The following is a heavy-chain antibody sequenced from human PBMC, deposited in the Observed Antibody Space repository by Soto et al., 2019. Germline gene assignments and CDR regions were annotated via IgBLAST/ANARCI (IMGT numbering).Heavy chain of an antibody. CDR1: GFILSGYD. J-gene: IGHJ6*02. V-gene: IGHV3-13*05. CDR2: IGTAGDP. Sequence: GGSLRLSCVASGFILSGYDMHWVRQATGEGLEWVSAIGTAGDPYYSGSVKGRFTISRGNAENSVYLQMNSLRAGDTAVYYCARAGYDSSGYYFYAMDVWGPGTTVTVS. D-gene: IGHD3-22*01. CDR3: ARAGYDSSGYYFYAMDV.